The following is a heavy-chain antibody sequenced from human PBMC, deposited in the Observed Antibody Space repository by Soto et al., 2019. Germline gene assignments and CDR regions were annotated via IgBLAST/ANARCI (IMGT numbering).Heavy chain of an antibody. V-gene: IGHV3-49*03. Sequence: PEGSLRLSCTASGFTFGDYAMSWFRQAPGKGLEWVGFIRSKAYGGTTEYAASVKGRFTISRDDSKSIAYLQMNSLKTEDTAVYYCTRDPPYDYVWGSYRHDAFDIWGQGTMVTVSS. J-gene: IGHJ3*02. CDR2: IRSKAYGGTT. CDR1: GFTFGDYA. CDR3: TRDPPYDYVWGSYRHDAFDI. D-gene: IGHD3-16*02.